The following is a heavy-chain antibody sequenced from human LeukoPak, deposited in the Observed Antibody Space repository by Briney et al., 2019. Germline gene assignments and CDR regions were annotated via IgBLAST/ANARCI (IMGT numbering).Heavy chain of an antibody. CDR2: FDPGNGEI. CDR1: GHTLSELT. J-gene: IGHJ4*02. V-gene: IGHV1-24*01. CDR3: AAGGLYDLLRY. Sequence: ASVKVSCKVSGHTLSELTMHWVRQAPGKGLEWMGGFDPGNGEIIYAQKFQGRVTMTEDASTDTAYMELSSLKSEDTAVYYCAAGGLYDLLRYWGQGTLVTVSS. D-gene: IGHD3-3*01.